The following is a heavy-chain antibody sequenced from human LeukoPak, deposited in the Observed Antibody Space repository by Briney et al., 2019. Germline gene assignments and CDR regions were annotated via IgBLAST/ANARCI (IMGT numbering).Heavy chain of an antibody. CDR3: ARDRYSSSCFDY. J-gene: IGHJ4*02. V-gene: IGHV3-7*01. CDR2: IKNDGSDK. CDR1: GFSFSAAW. Sequence: PGGSLRLSCEASGFSFSAAWMTWVRQAPGKGLEWVATIKNDGSDKYYVDSVKGRFTISRDNSKNTLYLQMNSLRAEDTAVYYCARDRYSSSCFDYWGQGTLVTVSS. D-gene: IGHD6-13*01.